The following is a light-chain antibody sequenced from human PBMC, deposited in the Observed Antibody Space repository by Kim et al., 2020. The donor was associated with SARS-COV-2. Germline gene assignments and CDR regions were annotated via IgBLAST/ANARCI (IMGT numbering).Light chain of an antibody. CDR2: AAS. CDR1: QRVSST. V-gene: IGKV3-11*01. CDR3: LQRSNWPLIT. Sequence: EIVLTQSPASLSMYPGERATLSFRASQRVSSTLALYQQKHGQSPRLLIDAASNRATGIPARFSGSGSGTDFTLTISSLEPEDFAVYYYLQRSNWPLITFGQGTRLEIK. J-gene: IGKJ5*01.